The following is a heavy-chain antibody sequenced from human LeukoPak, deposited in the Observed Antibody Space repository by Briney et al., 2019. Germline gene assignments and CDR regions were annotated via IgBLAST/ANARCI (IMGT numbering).Heavy chain of an antibody. CDR3: AKTLPMAPTTISYRLHV. CDR1: GSILSSYA. J-gene: IGHJ6*02. Sequence: GGSRRLACVGSGSILSSYAMSRVRQAQGKGLGWVSGVRGSRGRTHYADSGEGRFTISRDNSKNTPYMQRNGLRAEYKAIFYRAKTLPMAPTTISYRLHVWGQGLTLTVPS. D-gene: IGHD4/OR15-4a*01. CDR2: VRGSRGRT. V-gene: IGHV3-23*01.